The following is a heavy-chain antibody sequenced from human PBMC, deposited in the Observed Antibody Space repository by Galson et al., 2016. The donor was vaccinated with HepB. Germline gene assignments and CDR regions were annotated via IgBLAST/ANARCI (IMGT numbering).Heavy chain of an antibody. CDR1: GGSISSGGYY. CDR3: ARDMVRDSSSYYYYGLDV. V-gene: IGHV4-31*03. CDR2: IYHSGST. D-gene: IGHD6-6*01. Sequence: LTCTVSGGSISSGGYYWSWIRQHPGKGLEWIGYIYHSGSTYYNPSLKSRVPISVDTSKNQFSLRLSSVTAADTALYYCARDMVRDSSSYYYYGLDVWGQGTTVTVSS. J-gene: IGHJ6*02.